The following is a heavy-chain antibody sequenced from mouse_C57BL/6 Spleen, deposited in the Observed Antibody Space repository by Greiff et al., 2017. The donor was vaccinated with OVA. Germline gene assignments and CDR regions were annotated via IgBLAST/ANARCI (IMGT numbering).Heavy chain of an antibody. J-gene: IGHJ4*01. CDR1: GYSITSGYY. Sequence: DVQLQESGPGLVKPSQSLSLTCSVTGYSITSGYYWNWIRQFPGNKLEWMGYISYDGSNNYNPSLKNRISITRDTSKNQFFLKLNSVTTEDTATYYCAREDDYVYYAMDYWGQGTSVTVSS. D-gene: IGHD2-4*01. CDR3: AREDDYVYYAMDY. CDR2: ISYDGSN. V-gene: IGHV3-6*01.